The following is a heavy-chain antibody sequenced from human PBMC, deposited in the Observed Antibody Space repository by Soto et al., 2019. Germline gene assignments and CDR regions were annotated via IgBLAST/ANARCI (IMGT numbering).Heavy chain of an antibody. CDR1: GFTFSSYW. J-gene: IGHJ6*02. CDR3: ARDPAGIYRNYAVFDV. Sequence: GGSLRLSCAASGFTFSSYWMSWVRQAPGKGLEWVANIKQDGSEKYYVDSVKGRFTISRDNAKNSLYLQMNSLRAEDTAVYYCARDPAGIYRNYAVFDVWGQGTTVTVSS. CDR2: IKQDGSEK. D-gene: IGHD4-4*01. V-gene: IGHV3-7*01.